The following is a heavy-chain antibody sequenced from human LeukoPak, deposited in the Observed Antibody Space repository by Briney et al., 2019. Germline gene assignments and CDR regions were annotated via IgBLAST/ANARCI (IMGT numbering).Heavy chain of an antibody. V-gene: IGHV4-34*01. CDR3: ARRLFAMVGNWFDP. Sequence: PSETLSLTCAVYGGSFSGYYWSWIRQPPGKGLEWIGEINHSGSTNYNPSLKSRVAISVDTSKNRFSQKLSSVTAADTAVYYCARRLFAMVGNWFDPWGQGTLVTVSS. CDR1: GGSFSGYY. D-gene: IGHD4/OR15-4a*01. J-gene: IGHJ5*02. CDR2: INHSGST.